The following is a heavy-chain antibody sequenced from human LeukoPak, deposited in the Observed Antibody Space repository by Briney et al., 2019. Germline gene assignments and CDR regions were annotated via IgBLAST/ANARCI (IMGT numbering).Heavy chain of an antibody. Sequence: SETLSLTCTVSGYSISSGYYWGWIRQPPGKGLEWIGSIYHSGSTYYNPSLKSRVTISVDTSKNQFSLKLSSVTAADTAVYYCARKPPTDAFDIWGQGTMVTVSS. CDR3: ARKPPTDAFDI. CDR2: IYHSGST. V-gene: IGHV4-38-2*02. J-gene: IGHJ3*02. CDR1: GYSISSGYY.